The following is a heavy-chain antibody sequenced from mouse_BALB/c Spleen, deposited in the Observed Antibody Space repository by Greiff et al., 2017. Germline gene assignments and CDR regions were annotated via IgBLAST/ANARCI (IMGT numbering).Heavy chain of an antibody. J-gene: IGHJ2*01. CDR3: AREYYYGSSFFDY. CDR2: INPSTGYT. CDR1: GYTFTSYW. Sequence: VKVVESGAELAKPGASVKMSCKASGYTFTSYWMHWVKQRPGQGLEWIGYINPSTGYTEYNQKFKDKATLTADKSSSTAYMQLSSLTSEDSAVYYCAREYYYGSSFFDYWGQGTTLTVSS. V-gene: IGHV1-7*01. D-gene: IGHD1-1*01.